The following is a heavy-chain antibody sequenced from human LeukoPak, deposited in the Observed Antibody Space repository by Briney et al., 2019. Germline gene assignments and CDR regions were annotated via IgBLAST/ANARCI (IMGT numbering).Heavy chain of an antibody. D-gene: IGHD3-10*01. J-gene: IGHJ5*02. Sequence: GASVKVSCKASGYTFTGYYMHWVRQAPGQGLEWMGWINPNSGSTNYAQKFQGRVTMTRDTSISTAYMELSRLRSDDTAVYYCARIRITMVRGVAGFDPWGQGTLVTVSS. CDR1: GYTFTGYY. CDR3: ARIRITMVRGVAGFDP. CDR2: INPNSGST. V-gene: IGHV1-2*02.